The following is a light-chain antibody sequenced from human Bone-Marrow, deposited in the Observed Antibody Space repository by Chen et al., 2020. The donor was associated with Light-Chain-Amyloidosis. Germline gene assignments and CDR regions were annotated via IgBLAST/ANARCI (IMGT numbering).Light chain of an antibody. J-gene: IGKJ5*01. CDR2: LGS. V-gene: IGKV2-28*01. CDR3: MQTLQTPIT. CDR1: QSPLHSSGHYF. Sequence: DIVMTQSPLSLPVTPGEPASISCRSSQSPLHSSGHYFLDWYLQKPGQSPQVLIYLGSNRASGVPDRFSGSGSGTDFTLKINKVEAEDVGVYYCMQTLQTPITFGQGTRLEIK.